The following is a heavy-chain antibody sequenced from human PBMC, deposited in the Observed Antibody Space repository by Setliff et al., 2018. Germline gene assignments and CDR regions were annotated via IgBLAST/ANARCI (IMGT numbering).Heavy chain of an antibody. V-gene: IGHV1-2*02. CDR1: GYTFTDYY. CDR3: ARDASSVMRFLEWSHKDYYFMDV. CDR2: INPNGGST. J-gene: IGHJ6*03. D-gene: IGHD3-3*01. Sequence: ASVKFSCKTSGYTFTDYYIHWVRQAPGQGLEWMGWINPNGGSTNYAQRFQGRLTVTRDTSISTAYMELSRLRHDDPAVYYCARDASSVMRFLEWSHKDYYFMDVWGNGTTVTVSS.